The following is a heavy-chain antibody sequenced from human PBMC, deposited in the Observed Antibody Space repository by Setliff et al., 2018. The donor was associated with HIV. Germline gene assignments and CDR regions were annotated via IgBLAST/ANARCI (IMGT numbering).Heavy chain of an antibody. J-gene: IGHJ4*02. D-gene: IGHD6-13*01. CDR2: IYYSGST. V-gene: IGHV4-59*12. CDR1: GGSISRYY. CDR3: AREERTSWPRVDY. Sequence: KTSETLSLTCTVSGGSISRYYWSWIRQPAGKGLEWIGYIYYSGSTNYDPSLKSRVTISVDTSKNQFSLKLSSVTAADTAVYYCAREERTSWPRVDYWGQGALVTVSS.